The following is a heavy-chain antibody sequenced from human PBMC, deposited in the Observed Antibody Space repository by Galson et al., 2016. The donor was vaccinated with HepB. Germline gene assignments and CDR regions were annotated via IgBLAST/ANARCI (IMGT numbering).Heavy chain of an antibody. J-gene: IGHJ4*02. CDR1: GFTFSTYG. CDR3: AKDPRLSTISTPDYFDY. D-gene: IGHD5/OR15-5a*01. Sequence: SLRLSCAASGFTFSTYGMGWVRQAPGKGLEWVSTISGSAGSTYYADSVKGRFTISRDNSKNTLYLHMTTLSAEDTAIYYFAKDPRLSTISTPDYFDYWGQGTLVTVSS. V-gene: IGHV3-23*01. CDR2: ISGSAGST.